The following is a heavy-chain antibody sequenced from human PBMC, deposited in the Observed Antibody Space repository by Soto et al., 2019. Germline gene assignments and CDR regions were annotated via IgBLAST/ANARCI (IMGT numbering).Heavy chain of an antibody. D-gene: IGHD3-16*02. CDR2: ISGSTSGT. V-gene: IGHV3-23*01. Sequence: EVQLLESGGGLVQPGGSLRLSCAASGFAFSSYAMSWVRQAPGKGLEWVSSISGSTSGTYYADAVKGRFTISRDNSNNTLYLRMNSLSAEDTAVYCWAKGLVFIDPFDYWGQGALVTVSA. CDR1: GFAFSSYA. J-gene: IGHJ4*02. CDR3: AKGLVFIDPFDY.